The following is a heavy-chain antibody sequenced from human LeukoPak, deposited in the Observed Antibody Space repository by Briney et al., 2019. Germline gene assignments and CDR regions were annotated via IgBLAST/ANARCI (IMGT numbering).Heavy chain of an antibody. D-gene: IGHD1-1*01. CDR3: ARGHHNNFDY. CDR2: IIPIFGTA. CDR1: GYTFTYYG. V-gene: IGHV1-69*05. J-gene: IGHJ4*02. Sequence: ASVKVSCKASGYTFTYYGISWVRQAPGQGLEWMGGIIPIFGTANYAQEFQGRVTITTDESTSTAYMELSSLRSEDTAVYYCARGHHNNFDYWGQGTLVTVSS.